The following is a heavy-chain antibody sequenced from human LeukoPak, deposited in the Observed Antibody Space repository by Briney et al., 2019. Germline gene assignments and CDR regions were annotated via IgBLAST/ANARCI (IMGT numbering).Heavy chain of an antibody. CDR3: AKMGRQQLVPGYYYYYMDV. D-gene: IGHD6-13*01. CDR2: ISYDGSNK. CDR1: GFTFSSYG. Sequence: GGSLRLSCAASGFTFSSYGMHWVRQAPGKGLEWVAVISYDGSNKYYADSVKGRFTISRDNSKNTLYLQMNSLRAEDTAVYYCAKMGRQQLVPGYYYYYMDVWGKGTTVTVSS. V-gene: IGHV3-30*18. J-gene: IGHJ6*03.